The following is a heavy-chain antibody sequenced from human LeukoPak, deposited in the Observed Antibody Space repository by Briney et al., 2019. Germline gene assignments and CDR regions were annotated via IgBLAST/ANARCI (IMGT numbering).Heavy chain of an antibody. Sequence: PSETLSLTCTVSGGSISSGGYYWSWIRQHPGKGLEWIGYIYYSGSTYYNPSLKSRVTISVDTSKNQFSLKLSSVTAADTAVYYCARHLAYGDYVYYFDYWGQGTLVTVSS. CDR3: ARHLAYGDYVYYFDY. J-gene: IGHJ4*02. D-gene: IGHD4-17*01. CDR2: IYYSGST. CDR1: GGSISSGGYY. V-gene: IGHV4-31*03.